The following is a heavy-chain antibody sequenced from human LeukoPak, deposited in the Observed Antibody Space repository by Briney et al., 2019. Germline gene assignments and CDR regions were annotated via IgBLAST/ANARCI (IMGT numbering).Heavy chain of an antibody. CDR1: GFSFDDYG. Sequence: GGSLRLSCSASGFSFDDYGMHWVRQRPGQGLEWVGGIGRNIRNIAYVDSVRGRFTISRDNAKNSLFLQMNSLRPEDSALYYCAKAFSLGVTAKLDHWGQGTLVTVSS. V-gene: IGHV3-9*01. CDR3: AKAFSLGVTAKLDH. D-gene: IGHD2-21*02. J-gene: IGHJ4*02. CDR2: IGRNIRNI.